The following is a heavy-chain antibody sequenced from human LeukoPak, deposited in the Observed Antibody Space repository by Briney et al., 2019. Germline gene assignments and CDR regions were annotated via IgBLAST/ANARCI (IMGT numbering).Heavy chain of an antibody. D-gene: IGHD2-15*01. V-gene: IGHV4-39*07. CDR1: GGPISSSSYS. CDR2: IYYSGST. Sequence: SEPLSLTCPVSGGPISSSSYSWGWIRQAPGKGLEWIGSIYYSGSTYYNPALKSRVTISVGTAKNQFSQKLSSVTAADTAVYYCARITCSGGSCYPLGYFDYWGQGTLVSVSS. J-gene: IGHJ4*02. CDR3: ARITCSGGSCYPLGYFDY.